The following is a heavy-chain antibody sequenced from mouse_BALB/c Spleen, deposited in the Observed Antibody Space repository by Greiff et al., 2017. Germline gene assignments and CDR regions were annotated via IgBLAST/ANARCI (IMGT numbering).Heavy chain of an antibody. Sequence: EVKLEESGGGLVKPGGSLKLSCAASGFTFSSYAMSWVRQTPEKRLEWVASISSGGSTYYPDSVKGRFTISRDNARNILYLQMSSLRSEDTAMYYCARGRDYCAWFAYWGQGTLVTVSA. D-gene: IGHD2-13*01. CDR2: ISSGGST. CDR3: ARGRDYCAWFAY. J-gene: IGHJ3*01. CDR1: GFTFSSYA. V-gene: IGHV5-6-5*01.